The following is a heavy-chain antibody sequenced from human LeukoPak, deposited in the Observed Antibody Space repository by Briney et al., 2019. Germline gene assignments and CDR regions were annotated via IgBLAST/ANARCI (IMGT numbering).Heavy chain of an antibody. D-gene: IGHD3-22*01. CDR1: GGTFRNYP. V-gene: IGHV1-46*01. Sequence: ASVKVSCKASGGTFRNYPISWVRQAPGQGLEWMGIINPSGGSTSYAQKFQGRVTMTRDMSTSTVYMELSGLRSEDTAVYYCARREGVGYYDSSGYYYHWGQGTLVTVSS. J-gene: IGHJ5*02. CDR2: INPSGGST. CDR3: ARREGVGYYDSSGYYYH.